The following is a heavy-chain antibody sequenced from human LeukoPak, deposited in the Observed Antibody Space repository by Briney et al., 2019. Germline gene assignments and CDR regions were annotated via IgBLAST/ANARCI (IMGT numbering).Heavy chain of an antibody. CDR3: ASISCSGGSCFFPFDP. J-gene: IGHJ5*02. D-gene: IGHD2-15*01. CDR2: IYYSGST. CDR1: GGSISSYY. V-gene: IGHV4-59*12. Sequence: PSETLSLTCTVSGGSISSYYWSWIRQPPGKGLEWIGSIYYSGSTYYNPSLKSRLSISVDTSKNQFSLKLSSVTAADTAVFYCASISCSGGSCFFPFDPWGQGTLVIVSS.